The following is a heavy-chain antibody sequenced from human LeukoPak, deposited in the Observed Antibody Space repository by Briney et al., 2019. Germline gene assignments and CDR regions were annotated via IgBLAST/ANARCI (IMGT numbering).Heavy chain of an antibody. CDR2: ISGSGGST. CDR1: GFTFSSYA. V-gene: IGHV3-23*01. J-gene: IGHJ4*02. Sequence: GGSLRLSCAASGFTFSSYAMSWVRQAPGKGLEWVSAISGSGGSTYYADSVKGRFTISRDNSKNTLYLQMNSLRAEDTAVYYCAKDPADPPYCSGDCYFDYWGQGTLVTVSS. D-gene: IGHD2-21*02. CDR3: AKDPADPPYCSGDCYFDY.